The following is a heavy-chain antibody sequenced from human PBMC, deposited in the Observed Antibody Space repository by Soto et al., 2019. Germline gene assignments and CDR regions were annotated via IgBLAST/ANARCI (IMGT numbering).Heavy chain of an antibody. CDR2: ISSSGSTI. J-gene: IGHJ6*02. V-gene: IGHV3-48*03. CDR1: GFTFSSYE. D-gene: IGHD5-18*01. Sequence: EVQLVESGGGLVQPGGSLRLSCAASGFTFSSYEMNWVRQAPGKGLEWVSYISSSGSTIYYADSVKGRFTISRDNAKNSLYLQMNSLRAEDTAVYYCARDGWYSYGYRLNYYYYYGMVVWGQGTTVTVSS. CDR3: ARDGWYSYGYRLNYYYYYGMVV.